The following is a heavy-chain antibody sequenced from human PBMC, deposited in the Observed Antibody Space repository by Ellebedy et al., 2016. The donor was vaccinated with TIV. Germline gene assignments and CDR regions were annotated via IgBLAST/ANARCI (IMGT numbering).Heavy chain of an antibody. CDR2: ISSSSSPI. D-gene: IGHD4-23*01. Sequence: GESLKISCAASGFTFSRENMNWARQAPGKGLEWLSYISSSSSPIFYADSVKGRFTISRDNGKNSLYLQMSNLRDEDTAVYYCARDPVGVGPAFDIWGQGTMVTVSS. CDR1: GFTFSREN. V-gene: IGHV3-48*02. CDR3: ARDPVGVGPAFDI. J-gene: IGHJ3*02.